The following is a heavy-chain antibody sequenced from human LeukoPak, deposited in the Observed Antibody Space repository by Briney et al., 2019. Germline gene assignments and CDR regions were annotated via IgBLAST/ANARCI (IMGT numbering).Heavy chain of an antibody. CDR2: ISTSSSPI. J-gene: IGHJ6*03. V-gene: IGHV3-48*01. CDR3: ARKLLRADYYYIDV. Sequence: PGGPLRLSCAASGFTFSSYSMNWVRQAPGKGLEWVSYISTSSSPIYYADFVKGRFTIPRDNAKNSLYLEMNSLTAEDTAVYYCARKLLRADYYYIDVWGKGTTVTVSS. D-gene: IGHD4-23*01. CDR1: GFTFSSYS.